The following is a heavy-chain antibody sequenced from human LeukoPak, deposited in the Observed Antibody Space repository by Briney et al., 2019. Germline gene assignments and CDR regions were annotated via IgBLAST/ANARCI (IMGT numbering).Heavy chain of an antibody. Sequence: GGSLRLSCAASGFTFSSYGMSWVRQAPGKGLEWVSAISGSGGSTYYADSVKGRFTISRDNSKNTLYLQMNSLRAEDTAVYYCEVRGVIRDAFDIWGQGTMVTVSS. CDR2: ISGSGGST. J-gene: IGHJ3*02. D-gene: IGHD3-10*01. V-gene: IGHV3-23*01. CDR1: GFTFSSYG. CDR3: EVRGVIRDAFDI.